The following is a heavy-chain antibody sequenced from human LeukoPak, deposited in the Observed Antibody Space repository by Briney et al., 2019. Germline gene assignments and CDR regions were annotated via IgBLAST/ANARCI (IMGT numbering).Heavy chain of an antibody. CDR3: AKDDGVGSSNNWFDT. J-gene: IGHJ5*02. D-gene: IGHD3-3*01. V-gene: IGHV3-23*01. CDR1: GFTFSRYG. Sequence: GRSLRLSCAASGFTFSRYGMSWVRHGPRKGLEWVSVISTGGGVTSYADSSKGRFTISRDNSKNEVYMQMNSLRVEDTAVYYCAKDDGVGSSNNWFDTWGQGTLVTVSS. CDR2: ISTGGGVT.